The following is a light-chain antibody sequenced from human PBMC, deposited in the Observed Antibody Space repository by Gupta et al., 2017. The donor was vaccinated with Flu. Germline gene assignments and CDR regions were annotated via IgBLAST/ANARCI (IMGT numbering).Light chain of an antibody. CDR3: AAWDDSLNGHYV. V-gene: IGLV1-44*01. CDR1: SSTVGSNN. Sequence: SSTVGSNNVTWYRQYPGTAPNLLIFGNSQRPSGVPDRFSGSKSGTSASLAISGLQSEDEADYYCAAWDDSLNGHYVFGTGTKVTAL. J-gene: IGLJ1*01. CDR2: GNS.